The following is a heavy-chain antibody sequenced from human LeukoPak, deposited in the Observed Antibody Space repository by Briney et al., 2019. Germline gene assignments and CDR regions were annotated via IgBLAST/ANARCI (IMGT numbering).Heavy chain of an antibody. CDR1: GGSISSYY. Sequence: PSETLSLTCTVSGGSISSYYWSWVGQPAGKGVGWIGRIYTSGSTNYNPSLKSRVTMSVDTSKNQFSLKLSSVTAADTAVYYCAREIMASSGYHPTLDYYYMDVWGKGTTVTVSS. CDR2: IYTSGST. D-gene: IGHD3-22*01. V-gene: IGHV4-4*07. J-gene: IGHJ6*03. CDR3: AREIMASSGYHPTLDYYYMDV.